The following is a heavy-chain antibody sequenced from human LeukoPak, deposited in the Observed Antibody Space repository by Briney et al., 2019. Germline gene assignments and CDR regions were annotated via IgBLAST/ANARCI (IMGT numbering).Heavy chain of an antibody. J-gene: IGHJ5*02. D-gene: IGHD2-2*01. V-gene: IGHV4-39*01. Sequence: PSETLSLTCTVSGGSISSSSYYWSWIRQPPGKGLEWIGSIYYSGSTYYNPSLKSRVTISVDTSKNQFSLKLSSVTAADTAVYYCARNADQLLRYNWFDPWGQGTLVTVSS. CDR3: ARNADQLLRYNWFDP. CDR2: IYYSGST. CDR1: GGSISSSSYY.